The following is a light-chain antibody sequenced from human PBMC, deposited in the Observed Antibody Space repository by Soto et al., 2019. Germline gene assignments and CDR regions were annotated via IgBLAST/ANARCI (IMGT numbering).Light chain of an antibody. J-gene: IGKJ3*01. CDR3: RRYSSVPV. CDR1: QGIRNY. Sequence: DIQMTQSPTSLSASVGDRVTITCRASQGIRNYVAWYQQIPGKAPKLLIYAASTLQSGVPSRFSGSGSGTDFALTINGLQPEDVATYAIRRYSSVPVFGPGTKVEIK. CDR2: AAS. V-gene: IGKV1-27*01.